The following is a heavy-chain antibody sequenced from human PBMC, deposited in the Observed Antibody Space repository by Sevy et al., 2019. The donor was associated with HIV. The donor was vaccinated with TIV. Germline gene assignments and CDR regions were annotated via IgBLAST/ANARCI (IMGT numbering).Heavy chain of an antibody. CDR2: ISYDGSNK. D-gene: IGHD3-3*01. V-gene: IGHV3-30-3*01. CDR3: AREANLRFLEWLLGY. J-gene: IGHJ4*02. CDR1: GFTFSSYA. Sequence: GGSLRLSCAASGFTFSSYAMHWVRQAPGKGLEWVVVISYDGSNKYYADSVKGRFTISRDNSKNTLYLQMNSLRAEDTAVYYCAREANLRFLEWLLGYWGQGTLVTVSS.